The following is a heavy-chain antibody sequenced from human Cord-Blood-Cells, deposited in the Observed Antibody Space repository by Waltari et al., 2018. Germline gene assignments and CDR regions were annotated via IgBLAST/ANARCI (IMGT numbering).Heavy chain of an antibody. Sequence: QLQLQESGPGLVKPSETLSLTCTVSGGSISSSSYSWGWIRQPPGKGLEWIGSIYYSGSTYYNPSLKSRVTISVDTSKYQFSLKLSSVTAADTAVYYCARLVAVAGLGPLDAFDIWGQGTMVTVSS. CDR2: IYYSGST. CDR3: ARLVAVAGLGPLDAFDI. CDR1: GGSISSSSYS. V-gene: IGHV4-39*01. D-gene: IGHD6-19*01. J-gene: IGHJ3*02.